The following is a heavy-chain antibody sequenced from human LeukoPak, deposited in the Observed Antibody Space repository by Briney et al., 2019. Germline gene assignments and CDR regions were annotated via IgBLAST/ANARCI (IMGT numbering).Heavy chain of an antibody. CDR3: ARDLHRVVVRGVPHYYYYMDV. CDR2: ISGYNGNT. V-gene: IGHV1-18*01. D-gene: IGHD3-10*01. Sequence: ASVKVSCKASGGTFSSYAISWVRQAPGQGLEWMGWISGYNGNTNYAQKLQGRVTMTSDTSTSTAYMELRSLRSDDTAVYYCARDLHRVVVRGVPHYYYYMDVWGKGTTVTIFS. J-gene: IGHJ6*03. CDR1: GGTFSSYA.